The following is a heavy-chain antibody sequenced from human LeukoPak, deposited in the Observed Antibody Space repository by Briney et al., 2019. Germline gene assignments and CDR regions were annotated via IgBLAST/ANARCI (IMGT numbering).Heavy chain of an antibody. CDR1: GYSFTSYW. CDR2: IYPGDSDI. J-gene: IGHJ4*02. D-gene: IGHD2-2*02. Sequence: GESLKISCKGSGYSFTSYWIGWVRQMPGKGLEWMGIIYPGDSDIRYSPSFQGQVTISADKSISTAYLQWSSLKASDTAMYYCARQFCSSTSCYKAVDYWGQGTLVTVSS. V-gene: IGHV5-51*01. CDR3: ARQFCSSTSCYKAVDY.